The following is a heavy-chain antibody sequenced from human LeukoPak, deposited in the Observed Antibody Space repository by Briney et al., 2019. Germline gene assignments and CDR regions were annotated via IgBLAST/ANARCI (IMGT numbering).Heavy chain of an antibody. D-gene: IGHD3-3*01. CDR2: VSYDGSNK. CDR1: GFTFRSYA. J-gene: IGHJ4*02. Sequence: GGSLRLSCAASGFTFRSYAMHWVRQAPGKGLEWVAVVSYDGSNKYYADSVKGRFTISRDNSKNTLYLQMNSLRAEDTAVYYCAKESHDFWSGYPYFDYWGQGTLVTVSS. V-gene: IGHV3-30-3*01. CDR3: AKESHDFWSGYPYFDY.